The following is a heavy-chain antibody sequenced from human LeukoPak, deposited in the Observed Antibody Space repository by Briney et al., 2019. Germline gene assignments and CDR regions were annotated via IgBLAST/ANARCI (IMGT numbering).Heavy chain of an antibody. V-gene: IGHV3-66*02. CDR2: IYVTGTP. CDR3: ARNSAYHFWSGYYLGGVDP. J-gene: IGHJ5*02. Sequence: PGGSLRLSCVASGFTVSRSYMSWVRQAPGKGLVWISVIYVTGTPKYADSVTGRFTISRDNSKNTVDLQMNKLRPEDTAVYYCARNSAYHFWSGYYLGGVDPWGQGTLVTVSS. CDR1: GFTVSRSY. D-gene: IGHD3-3*01.